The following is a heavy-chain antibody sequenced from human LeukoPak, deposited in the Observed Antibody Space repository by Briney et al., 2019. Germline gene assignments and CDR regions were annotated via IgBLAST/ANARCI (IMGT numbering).Heavy chain of an antibody. CDR1: GGSFSGYY. V-gene: IGHV4-34*01. CDR3: ARGYYGGNWDAFDI. Sequence: SETLSLTCAVYGGSFSGYYWSWIRQPPGKGLEWIGEINHSGSTNYNPSLKSRVTISVDTSKNQFSLKLSSVTAADTAVYYCARGYYGGNWDAFDIWGQGTMVTVSS. D-gene: IGHD4-23*01. J-gene: IGHJ3*02. CDR2: INHSGST.